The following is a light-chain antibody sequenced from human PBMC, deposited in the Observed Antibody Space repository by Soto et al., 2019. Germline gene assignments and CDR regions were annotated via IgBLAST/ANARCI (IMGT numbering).Light chain of an antibody. CDR2: KAS. Sequence: DIQMTQSPSSVSASVGDRVTITCRASQGISSWLAWYQQKPGKAPKLLIYKASTLKSGVPSRFSGSGSGTEFTLTISSLQPDDFATYYCQHYNSYSEAFGQGTRLEI. J-gene: IGKJ5*01. V-gene: IGKV1-5*03. CDR1: QGISSW. CDR3: QHYNSYSEA.